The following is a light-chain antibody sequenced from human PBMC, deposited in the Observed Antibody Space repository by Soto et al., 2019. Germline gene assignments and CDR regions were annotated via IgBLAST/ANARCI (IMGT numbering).Light chain of an antibody. J-gene: IGLJ2*01. CDR3: CSYAAKVV. CDR1: SSDVGSYNL. CDR2: EGS. V-gene: IGLV2-23*01. Sequence: QSALTQPASVSGSPGQSITISCTGTSSDVGSYNLVSWYQQHPGKAPKLMIYEGSKRPSGVSNRFSGSKSGNTASLTISGLQAEDEADYYCCSYAAKVVFGGGTKVTVL.